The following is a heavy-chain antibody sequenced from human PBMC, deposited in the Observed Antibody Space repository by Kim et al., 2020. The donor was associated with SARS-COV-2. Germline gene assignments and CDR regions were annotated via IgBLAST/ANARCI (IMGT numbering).Heavy chain of an antibody. V-gene: IGHV3-48*03. CDR1: GFTFSSYE. Sequence: GGSLRLSCAASGFTFSSYEMNWVRQAPGKGLEWVSYISSSGSTIYYADSVKGRFTISRDNAKNSLYLQMNSLRAEDTAVYYCARDGNYCSSTSCGYYFDYWGQGTLVTVSS. CDR3: ARDGNYCSSTSCGYYFDY. J-gene: IGHJ4*02. D-gene: IGHD2-2*01. CDR2: ISSSGSTI.